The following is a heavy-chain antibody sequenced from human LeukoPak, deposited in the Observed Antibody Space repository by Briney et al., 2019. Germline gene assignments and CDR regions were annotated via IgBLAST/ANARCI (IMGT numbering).Heavy chain of an antibody. J-gene: IGHJ4*02. CDR2: IIPIFGTA. Sequence: ASVKVSCKASGGTFSSYAISWVRQAPGQGLEWMGRIIPIFGTANYAQKFQGRVTITTDESTSTAYMELSSLRSEDTAVYYCARFYGSGSYFDYWGQGTLVTVSS. V-gene: IGHV1-69*05. D-gene: IGHD3-10*01. CDR3: ARFYGSGSYFDY. CDR1: GGTFSSYA.